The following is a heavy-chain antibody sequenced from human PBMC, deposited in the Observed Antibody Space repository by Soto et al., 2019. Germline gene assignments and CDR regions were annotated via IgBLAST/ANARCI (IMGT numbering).Heavy chain of an antibody. CDR3: ARGARPGDYYYYYMDV. J-gene: IGHJ6*03. Sequence: GGSLRLSCAASGFTFSSYDMHWVRQATGKGLEWVSAIGTAGDTYYPGSVKGRFTISRENAKNSLYLQMNSLRAGDTAVYYCARGARPGDYYYYYMDVWGKGTTVTVSS. V-gene: IGHV3-13*01. CDR2: IGTAGDT. CDR1: GFTFSSYD. D-gene: IGHD6-6*01.